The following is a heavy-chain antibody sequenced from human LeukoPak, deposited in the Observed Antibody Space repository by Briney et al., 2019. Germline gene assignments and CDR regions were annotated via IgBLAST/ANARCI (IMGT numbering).Heavy chain of an antibody. J-gene: IGHJ3*02. D-gene: IGHD1-26*01. CDR2: ISYDGSNK. CDR3: AKDGRLYAFDI. Sequence: PGGSLRLSCAASGFTFSSYGMHWVRQAPGKGLEWVAVISYDGSNKYYADSVKGRFTISRDNSKNTLYLQMNSLRAEDTAVYYCAKDGRLYAFDIWGQGTMVTVSS. CDR1: GFTFSSYG. V-gene: IGHV3-30*18.